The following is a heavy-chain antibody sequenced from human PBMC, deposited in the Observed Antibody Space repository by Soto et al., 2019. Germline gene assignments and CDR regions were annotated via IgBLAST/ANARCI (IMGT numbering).Heavy chain of an antibody. CDR1: GFLVSSNY. CDR3: ARGYRVEGAYGAGAFFDY. D-gene: IGHD1-26*01. J-gene: IGHJ4*02. Sequence: EVQLVESGGDLVQPGRSLRLSCAASGFLVSSNYMSWVRQAPGKGLEWVSVIYSGSNTHYADSVKGRFTISRDNSKNTLYLQTNSLRAEDTAVYYCARGYRVEGAYGAGAFFDYWGQGTLVTVSS. V-gene: IGHV3-66*01. CDR2: IYSGSNT.